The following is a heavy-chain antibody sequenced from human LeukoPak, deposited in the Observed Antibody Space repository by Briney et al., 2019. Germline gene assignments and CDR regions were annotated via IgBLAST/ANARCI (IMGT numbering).Heavy chain of an antibody. D-gene: IGHD6-13*01. CDR1: GGSISSTNYY. CDR3: ARQGYSSSWPTLGY. CDR2: IYYSGST. Sequence: PSETLSLTCTVSGGSISSTNYYWGWIRQPPGKGLEWIGSIYYSGSTSYNPPLKSRVTLSVDTSKNQFSLKLSSVTAADTAVYYCARQGYSSSWPTLGYWGQGTLVTVSS. V-gene: IGHV4-39*01. J-gene: IGHJ4*02.